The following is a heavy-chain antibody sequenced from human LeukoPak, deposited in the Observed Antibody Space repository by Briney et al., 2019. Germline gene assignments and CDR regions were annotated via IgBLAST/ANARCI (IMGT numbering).Heavy chain of an antibody. D-gene: IGHD3-22*01. V-gene: IGHV3-23*01. CDR2: ISDSGGRT. J-gene: IGHJ4*02. CDR1: GLTLSNYG. CDR3: AKRGVVIRVILVGFHKEAFYFDS. Sequence: GGSLRLSCAVSGLTLSNYGMSWVRQAPGKGLEWVAGISDSGGRTNYADSVKGRFTISRDNPKNTLYLQMNSLRAEDTAVYFCAKRGVVIRVILVGFHKEAFYFDSWGQGALVTVSS.